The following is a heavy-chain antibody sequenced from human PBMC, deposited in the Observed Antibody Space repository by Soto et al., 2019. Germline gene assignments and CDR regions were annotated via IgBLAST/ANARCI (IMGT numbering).Heavy chain of an antibody. J-gene: IGHJ4*02. CDR3: AQDTYYHDTSGYYTLDY. D-gene: IGHD3-22*01. CDR1: GFTFSSYA. Sequence: LRLSCAASGFTFSSYAMSWVRQAPGKGLEWVSAISGSGGSTYYADSVKGRFTISRDNSKNTLYLQMNSLRAEDTAVYYCAQDTYYHDTSGYYTLDYWGQGALVTVSS. CDR2: ISGSGGST. V-gene: IGHV3-23*01.